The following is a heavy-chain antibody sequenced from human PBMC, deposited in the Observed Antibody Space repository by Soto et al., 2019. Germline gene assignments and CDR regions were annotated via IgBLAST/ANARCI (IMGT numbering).Heavy chain of an antibody. D-gene: IGHD6-19*01. CDR3: ARGEVAVAGTSFDY. J-gene: IGHJ4*02. CDR2: IYYSGST. V-gene: IGHV4-59*01. Sequence: SETLSLTCTVSGGSISSYYWSWIRQPPGKGLEWIGYIYYSGSTNYNPSLKSRVTISVDTSKNQFSLKLSSVTAADTAVYYCARGEVAVAGTSFDYWGQGTLVTVSS. CDR1: GGSISSYY.